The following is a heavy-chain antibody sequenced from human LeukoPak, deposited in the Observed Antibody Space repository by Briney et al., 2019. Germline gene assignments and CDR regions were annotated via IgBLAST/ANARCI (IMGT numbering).Heavy chain of an antibody. CDR3: ARGLFRGVRTDPYYHYYMDV. CDR2: IYHSGST. Sequence: SETLSLTCTVSGGSISSGGYYWSWIRQPPGKGLEWIGYIYHSGSTYYNPSLKSRVTISVDRSKNQFSLKLSSVTAADTAVYFCARGLFRGVRTDPYYHYYMDVWGKGTTVTVSS. D-gene: IGHD3-10*01. CDR1: GGSISSGGYY. J-gene: IGHJ6*03. V-gene: IGHV4-30-2*01.